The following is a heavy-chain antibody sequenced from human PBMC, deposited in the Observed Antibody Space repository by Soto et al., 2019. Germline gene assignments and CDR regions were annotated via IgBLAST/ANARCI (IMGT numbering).Heavy chain of an antibody. CDR3: AKGRPNASGALWFGDLTYYYIDV. Sequence: QPGGSLRLACAASGFTFSSYGMHWVRQAPGKGLEWVAVISYDGSNKYYADSVKGRFTISRDNSKNTLYLQMNSLRAEDTAVYYCAKGRPNASGALWFGDLTYYYIDVWGKRTTVTGSS. V-gene: IGHV3-30*18. CDR2: ISYDGSNK. CDR1: GFTFSSYG. J-gene: IGHJ6*03. D-gene: IGHD3-10*01.